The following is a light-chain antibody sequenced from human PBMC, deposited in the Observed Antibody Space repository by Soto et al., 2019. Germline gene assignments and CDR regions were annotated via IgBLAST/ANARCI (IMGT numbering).Light chain of an antibody. V-gene: IGKV3-15*01. CDR1: QSVSSN. CDR2: GAS. CDR3: QQDNNWPPWT. J-gene: IGKJ1*01. Sequence: EIVMTQSPATLSVSPGERATLSCRASQSVSSNLAWYQQKPGQAPRLLIYGASTRDTGIPARFVGSGSATEFTLTISSLQSEDFVVYYCQQDNNWPPWTFGQGTKVEIK.